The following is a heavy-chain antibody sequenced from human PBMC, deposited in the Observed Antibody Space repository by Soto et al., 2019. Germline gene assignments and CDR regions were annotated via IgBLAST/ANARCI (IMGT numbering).Heavy chain of an antibody. D-gene: IGHD4-17*01. Sequence: EVQLVESGGGLVQPGGSLRLSCAASGLTFSDRYMDWVRQAPGKGLECVGRIRKKTNSYTTAYASSVKGRFIISRDDSTNSLYLQMSSLKTEDTAVYYWTTVNTVDYYFAYWDQGNLVTVSS. CDR3: TTVNTVDYYFAY. J-gene: IGHJ4*02. V-gene: IGHV3-72*01. CDR1: GLTFSDRY. CDR2: IRKKTNSYTT.